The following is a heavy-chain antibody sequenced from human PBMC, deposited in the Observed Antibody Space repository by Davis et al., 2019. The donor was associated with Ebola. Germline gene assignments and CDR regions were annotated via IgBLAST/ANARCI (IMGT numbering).Heavy chain of an antibody. CDR2: VNPNSGGT. J-gene: IGHJ4*02. Sequence: ASVKVSCNASGGTFSSYAISWVRQAPGQGLEWMGWVNPNSGGTNYAQKFQGWVTMTRDTSISTAYMEMSRLRSDDTAVYYCARGVTMIVVGNYFDYWGQGTLVTVSS. CDR1: GGTFSSYA. CDR3: ARGVTMIVVGNYFDY. D-gene: IGHD3-22*01. V-gene: IGHV1-2*04.